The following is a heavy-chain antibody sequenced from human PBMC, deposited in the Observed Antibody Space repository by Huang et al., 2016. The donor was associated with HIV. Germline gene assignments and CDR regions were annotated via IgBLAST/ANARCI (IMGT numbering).Heavy chain of an antibody. V-gene: IGHV1-69*01. D-gene: IGHD3-22*01. CDR1: GVTFSSSA. J-gene: IGHJ4*02. CDR2: SILIFGTA. Sequence: QVQLVQSGAEVKKPGSSVKVSCKASGVTFSSSAINWVRQAPGQGLEWMGGSILIFGTANYAQKFQGRATITADESTGTAYMELSSLRSEDTAVYYCAREFYYDSSGYYFDYWGQGTLVTVSS. CDR3: AREFYYDSSGYYFDY.